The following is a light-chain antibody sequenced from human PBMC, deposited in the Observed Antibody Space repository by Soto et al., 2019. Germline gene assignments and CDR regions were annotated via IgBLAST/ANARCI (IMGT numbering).Light chain of an antibody. CDR3: QQANSFPFP. J-gene: IGKJ3*01. V-gene: IGKV1D-12*01. CDR2: AAS. Sequence: DIQMTQSPSSVSASVGDRVTITCRASQGLRSWLVWYQQNQGKAPKVLIYAASSLQSGVPSRFSGSGSGTDFSRTISSLHPEDFATYYRQQANSFPFPFGPGTQGDRK. CDR1: QGLRSW.